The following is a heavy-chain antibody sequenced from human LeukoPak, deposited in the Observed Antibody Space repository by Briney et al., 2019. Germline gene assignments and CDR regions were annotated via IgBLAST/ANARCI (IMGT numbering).Heavy chain of an antibody. CDR2: INPNSGGT. V-gene: IGHV1-2*02. J-gene: IGHJ5*02. CDR3: ARVVDSSGYSFDP. D-gene: IGHD3-22*01. CDR1: GYTFTSYG. Sequence: ASVKVSCKASGYTFTSYGISWVRQAPGQGLEWMGWINPNSGGTNYAQKFQGRVTMTRDTSISTAYMELSRLRSDDTAVYYCARVVDSSGYSFDPWGQGTLVTVSS.